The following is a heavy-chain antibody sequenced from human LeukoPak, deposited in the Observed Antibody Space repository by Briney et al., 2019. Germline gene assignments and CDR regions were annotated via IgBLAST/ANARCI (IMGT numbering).Heavy chain of an antibody. J-gene: IGHJ6*03. CDR3: AGSGSYYYYYMDV. V-gene: IGHV4-39*07. D-gene: IGHD1-26*01. Sequence: SETLSLTCTVSGASLSSSIYYWGWIRQPPGKGLEWIGEINHSGSTNYNPSLKSRVTISVDTSKNQFSLKLSSVTAADTAVYYCAGSGSYYYYYMDVWGKGTTVTVSS. CDR1: GASLSSSIYY. CDR2: INHSGST.